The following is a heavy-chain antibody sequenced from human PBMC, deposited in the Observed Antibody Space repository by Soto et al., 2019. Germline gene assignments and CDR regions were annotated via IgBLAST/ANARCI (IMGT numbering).Heavy chain of an antibody. J-gene: IGHJ4*02. Sequence: QLQLQESGPGLVKPSETLSLTCTVSGGSISSSSYYWGWIRQPPGKGLEWIGSIYYSGSTYYNPSLKSRVTISVDTSKNQFSRKLSSVTAADTAVYYCASGALGSETDYFDYWSQGTLVTVSS. CDR2: IYYSGST. CDR1: GGSISSSSYY. D-gene: IGHD3-10*02. CDR3: ASGALGSETDYFDY. V-gene: IGHV4-39*01.